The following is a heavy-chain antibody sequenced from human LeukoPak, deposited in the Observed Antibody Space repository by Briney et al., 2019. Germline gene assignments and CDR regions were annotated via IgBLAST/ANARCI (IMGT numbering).Heavy chain of an antibody. V-gene: IGHV4-34*01. CDR2: INHSGST. Sequence: SETLSLTCAVYGGSFSGYYWSWIRQPPGRGLEWIGEINHSGSTNYNPSLKSRVTISVDTSKNQFSLKLSSVTVADTAVYYCASRIVPSSDFDYWGQGTLVTVSS. J-gene: IGHJ4*02. CDR1: GGSFSGYY. CDR3: ASRIVPSSDFDY. D-gene: IGHD5-12*01.